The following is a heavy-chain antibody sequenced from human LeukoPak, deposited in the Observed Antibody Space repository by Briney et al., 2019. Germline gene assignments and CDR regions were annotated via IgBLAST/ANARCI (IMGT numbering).Heavy chain of an antibody. V-gene: IGHV4-34*01. J-gene: IGHJ4*02. D-gene: IGHD3-22*01. CDR2: INHSGST. Sequence: PSETLCLTCAVYGGSFSGYYWSWIRQPPGKALEGIGEINHSGSTNYNPSLKSRVTISVDTSKNQFSLKLSTVTAADTAVYYCACSNYYDSSGPLDYWGQGTLVTVSS. CDR1: GGSFSGYY. CDR3: ACSNYYDSSGPLDY.